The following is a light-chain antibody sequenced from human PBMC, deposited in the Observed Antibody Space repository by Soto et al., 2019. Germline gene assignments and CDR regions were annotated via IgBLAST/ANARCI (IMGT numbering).Light chain of an antibody. J-gene: IGKJ4*01. CDR2: SAS. Sequence: EIVLTQSPGTLSLSPGERATLSCRASQSISSSYLAWYQQKPGQAPRLLIYSASSRATGVPDRFSGSGSGTDFTLTISRLEPEDFAVYYCHQYDNSPLTFGGGTKVEIK. CDR1: QSISSSY. CDR3: HQYDNSPLT. V-gene: IGKV3-20*01.